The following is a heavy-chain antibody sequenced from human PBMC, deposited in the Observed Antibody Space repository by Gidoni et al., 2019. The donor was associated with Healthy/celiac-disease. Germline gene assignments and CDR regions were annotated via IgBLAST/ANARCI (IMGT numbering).Heavy chain of an antibody. D-gene: IGHD2-15*01. V-gene: IGHV1-69*01. CDR2: IIPIFGTA. CDR3: AREGGYCSGGSCYSSYFDY. Sequence: QVQLVQSGAEVKKPGSSVKVSCKASGGPFSSYAISGVRQAPGQGLEWMGGIIPIFGTANDAQKFQGRVTITADESTSTAYMELSSLRSEDTAVYYCAREGGYCSGGSCYSSYFDYWGQGTLVTVSS. CDR1: GGPFSSYA. J-gene: IGHJ4*02.